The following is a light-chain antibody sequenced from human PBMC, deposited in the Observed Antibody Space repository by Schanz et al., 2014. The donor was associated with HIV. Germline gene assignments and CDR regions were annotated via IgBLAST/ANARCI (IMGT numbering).Light chain of an antibody. CDR3: SSHAGSDNFGI. Sequence: QSALTQPASVSGSPGQSITISCTGTSGDVGRYDYVSWYQQHPGQAPKLLIYDVTYRPSGISNRFSGSKSGYTASLTVSGLQAEDEADYYCSSHAGSDNFGIFGGGTKLTVL. J-gene: IGLJ2*01. CDR2: DVT. CDR1: SGDVGRYDY. V-gene: IGLV2-14*03.